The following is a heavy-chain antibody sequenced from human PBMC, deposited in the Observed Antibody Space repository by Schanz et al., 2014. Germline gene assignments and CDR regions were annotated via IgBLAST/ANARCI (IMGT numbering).Heavy chain of an antibody. CDR1: GFTFSRSG. J-gene: IGHJ4*02. CDR2: IWFDGSNK. CDR3: AKDYRTGAIDY. Sequence: QVQLVESGGGLVQPGRSLRLSCAASGFTFSRSGMHWVRQAPGNGREWGAIIWFDGSNKYYADSVKGRFTISRDNSKNTLFLQMNSLRAEDTAVYYCAKDYRTGAIDYWGQGTLVTVSS. V-gene: IGHV3-33*06. D-gene: IGHD7-27*01.